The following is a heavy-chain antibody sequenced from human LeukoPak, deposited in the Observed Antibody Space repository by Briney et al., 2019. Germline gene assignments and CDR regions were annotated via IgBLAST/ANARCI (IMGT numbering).Heavy chain of an antibody. Sequence: PGGSLRLSCAASGFTFSSYWMHWVRQAPGRGLVWVSRVSSDGNSTYYADSVKGRFTISRDKSKNTLYLQMNSLRAEDTAVYYCAKGLAVAGHFDYWGQGTLVTVSS. V-gene: IGHV3-74*01. D-gene: IGHD6-19*01. CDR3: AKGLAVAGHFDY. CDR1: GFTFSSYW. J-gene: IGHJ4*02. CDR2: VSSDGNST.